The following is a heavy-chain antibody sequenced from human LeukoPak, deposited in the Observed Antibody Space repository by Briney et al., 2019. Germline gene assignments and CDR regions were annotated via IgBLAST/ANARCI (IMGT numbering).Heavy chain of an antibody. V-gene: IGHV1-46*03. Sequence: ASVKVSCKASGYTFTSYYMHWVRQAPGQGLEWMGIINPSGGSTSYAQKFQGRVTMTRDTSTSTVYMELSSLRSEDTAVYYCVRVVTTGSGWYHFDNWGLGTLVTVSS. CDR2: INPSGGST. J-gene: IGHJ4*02. CDR3: VRVVTTGSGWYHFDN. D-gene: IGHD6-13*01. CDR1: GYTFTSYY.